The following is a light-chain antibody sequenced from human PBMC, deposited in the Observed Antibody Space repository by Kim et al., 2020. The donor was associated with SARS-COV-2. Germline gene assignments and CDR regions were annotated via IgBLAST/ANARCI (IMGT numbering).Light chain of an antibody. Sequence: ASVGDSVTITCLASRSANKWLAWYQQKPGTAPKLLIYAASSLKSGVPSRFSGSGSGTDFTLIISSLQPEDSATYYCQQANNLPFTFGPGTKVDIK. CDR3: QQANNLPFT. CDR1: RSANKW. J-gene: IGKJ3*01. CDR2: AAS. V-gene: IGKV1-12*01.